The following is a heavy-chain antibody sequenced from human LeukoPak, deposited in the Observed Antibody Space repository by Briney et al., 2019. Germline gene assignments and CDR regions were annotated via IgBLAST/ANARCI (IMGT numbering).Heavy chain of an antibody. CDR3: AKDQQAHDY. V-gene: IGHV3-23*01. CDR1: GFTFSDYY. CDR2: ISGSGGST. J-gene: IGHJ4*02. Sequence: GSLRLSCAASGFTFSDYYMSWIRQAPGKGLEWVSAISGSGGSTYYADSVKGRFTISRDNSKNTLYLQMNSLRAEDTAVYYCAKDQQAHDYWGQGTLVTVSS.